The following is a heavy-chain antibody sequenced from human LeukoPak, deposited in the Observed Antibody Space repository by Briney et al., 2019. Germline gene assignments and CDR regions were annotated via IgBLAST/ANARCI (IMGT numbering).Heavy chain of an antibody. CDR1: GGSFSGYY. CDR2: INHSGST. CDR3: ARRGFSSGWPLGYFQH. D-gene: IGHD6-19*01. V-gene: IGHV4-34*01. Sequence: SETLSLTCAVYGGSFSGYYWTWIRQPPGKGLEWIGEINHSGSTNYNPSLKSRVTISVDTSKNQFSLKLSSLTAADPAVYYCARRGFSSGWPLGYFQHWGQGTLVTVSS. J-gene: IGHJ1*01.